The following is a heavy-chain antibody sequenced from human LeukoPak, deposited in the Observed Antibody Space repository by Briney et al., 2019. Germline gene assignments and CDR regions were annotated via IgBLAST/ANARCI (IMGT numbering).Heavy chain of an antibody. J-gene: IGHJ4*02. Sequence: GGSLRLSCAASEFTFSSYAMSWVRQAPGKGLEWVSTFSGSGGSTYYADSVKGRFTISRDNSKNTLYLQMNSLRAEDTAVYYCAKDDILTGALDYWGQGTLVTVSS. V-gene: IGHV3-23*01. D-gene: IGHD3-9*01. CDR3: AKDDILTGALDY. CDR1: EFTFSSYA. CDR2: FSGSGGST.